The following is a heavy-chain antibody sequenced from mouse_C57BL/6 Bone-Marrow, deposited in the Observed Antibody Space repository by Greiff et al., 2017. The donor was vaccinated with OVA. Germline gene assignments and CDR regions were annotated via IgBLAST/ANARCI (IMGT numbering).Heavy chain of an antibody. Sequence: LVKPGASVKISCKASGYAFSSSWMNWVKQRPGKGLEWIGRIYPGDGDTNYNGKFKGKATLTADKSSSTAYMQLSSLTSEDSAVYFCAREGGFPYFDYWGQGTTLTVSS. V-gene: IGHV1-82*01. CDR3: AREGGFPYFDY. CDR2: IYPGDGDT. CDR1: GYAFSSSW. J-gene: IGHJ2*01.